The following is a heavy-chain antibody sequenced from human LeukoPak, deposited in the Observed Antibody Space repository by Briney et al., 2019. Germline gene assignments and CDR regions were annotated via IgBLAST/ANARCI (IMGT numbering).Heavy chain of an antibody. J-gene: IGHJ4*02. CDR2: INYSGST. CDR3: ARTYGLTVFY. Sequence: PSETLSLTCTVSGGSISSSSYYWGWIRQPPGKGPEWIGSINYSGSTYYNPSLKGRVTISVDTSKNQFSLKLSSVTAADTAVYYCARTYGLTVFYWGQGTVVTVSS. D-gene: IGHD3-10*01. CDR1: GGSISSSSYY. V-gene: IGHV4-39*01.